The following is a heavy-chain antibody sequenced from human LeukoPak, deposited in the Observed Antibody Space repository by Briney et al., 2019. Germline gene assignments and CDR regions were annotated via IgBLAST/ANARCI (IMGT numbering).Heavy chain of an antibody. V-gene: IGHV4-39*01. CDR3: ILP. D-gene: IGHD3/OR15-3a*01. J-gene: IGHJ4*02. Sequence: NPSETLSLTCTVSGVSISSSNSYWGWIRQPPGKGLEWIGSIYYSGNTYYNASLKSQVSISIDTSKNQFSLRLTSDCARQTGSGLFILPGGQGTLVTVSS. CDR2: IYYSGNT. CDR1: GVSISSSNSY.